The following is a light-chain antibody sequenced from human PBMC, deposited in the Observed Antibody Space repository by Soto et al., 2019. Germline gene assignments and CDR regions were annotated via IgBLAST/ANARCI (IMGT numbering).Light chain of an antibody. V-gene: IGKV3-11*01. J-gene: IGKJ5*01. Sequence: ERVMSHSPATLPVSPGATSPLSCRASQSVSSYLAWYQQKPGQAPRLLIYDASNRATGIPARFSGSGSGTDFTLTISSLEPEDFAVYYCQQRSNWPLTFGQGTRLEIK. CDR2: DAS. CDR3: QQRSNWPLT. CDR1: QSVSSY.